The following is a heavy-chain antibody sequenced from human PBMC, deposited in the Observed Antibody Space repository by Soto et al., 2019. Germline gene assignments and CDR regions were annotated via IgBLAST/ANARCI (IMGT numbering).Heavy chain of an antibody. D-gene: IGHD2-15*01. CDR3: ARLCSGGSCYSDWVY. J-gene: IGHJ4*02. V-gene: IGHV4-39*01. Sequence: SETLSLTCTVSGGSISSSSYYWGWIRQPPGKGLEWIGSIYYSGSTYYNPSLKSRVTISVETSKNQFSLKLSSVTAADTAVYYCARLCSGGSCYSDWVYWGQGTLVTVSS. CDR1: GGSISSSSYY. CDR2: IYYSGST.